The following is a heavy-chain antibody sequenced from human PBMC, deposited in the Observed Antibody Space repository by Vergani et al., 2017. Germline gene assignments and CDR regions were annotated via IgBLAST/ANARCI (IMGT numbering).Heavy chain of an antibody. J-gene: IGHJ6*03. CDR1: GGSFSGYY. Sequence: QVQLQQWGAGLLKPSETLSLTCAVYGGSFSGYYWSWIRQPPGKGLEWIGEINHSGSTNYNPSLKSRVTISVDTSKNQFSLKLSSVTAADTAVYYCARGVWAHGPYYYYYYMDVWGKGNPGHRLL. D-gene: IGHD7-27*01. CDR3: ARGVWAHGPYYYYYYMDV. V-gene: IGHV4-34*01. CDR2: INHSGST.